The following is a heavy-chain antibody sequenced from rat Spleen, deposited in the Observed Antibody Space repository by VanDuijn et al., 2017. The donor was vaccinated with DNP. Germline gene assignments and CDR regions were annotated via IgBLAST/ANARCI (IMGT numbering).Heavy chain of an antibody. V-gene: IGHV5S13*01. CDR1: KFAFSNYG. J-gene: IGHJ4*01. CDR3: ARVNNYDYYAMDA. D-gene: IGHD1-10*01. Sequence: EVQLVESGGGLVQPGRSLKLSCAASKFAFSNYGMAWVRQAPKKGLEWVAAISSSGGAAYYRDSVKGRFTISRDNAKNTLYLQMNSLRSEDTATYYCARVNNYDYYAMDAWGQGTSVTVSS. CDR2: ISSSGGAA.